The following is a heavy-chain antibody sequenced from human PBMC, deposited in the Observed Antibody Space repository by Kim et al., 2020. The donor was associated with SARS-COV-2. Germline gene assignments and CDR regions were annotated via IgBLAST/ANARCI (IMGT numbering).Heavy chain of an antibody. CDR3: ARDLQPMVRGVPYGMDV. J-gene: IGHJ6*02. D-gene: IGHD3-10*01. V-gene: IGHV3-30*04. CDR1: GFTFSSYA. Sequence: GGSLRLSCAASGFTFSSYAMHWVRQAPGKGLEWVAVISYDGSNKYYADSVKGRFTISRDNSKNTLYLQMNSLRAEDTAVYYCARDLQPMVRGVPYGMDVWGQGTTVTVSS. CDR2: ISYDGSNK.